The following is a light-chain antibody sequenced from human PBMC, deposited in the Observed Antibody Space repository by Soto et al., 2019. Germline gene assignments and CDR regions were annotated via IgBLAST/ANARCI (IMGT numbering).Light chain of an antibody. CDR1: SSDVGTYNY. Sequence: QSVLTQPRSVSGPPGQSVSISCSGTSSDVGTYNYVSWYQQHPGKAPKLMIYEVSKRPSGVPDRFSGSKSGNTASLTISGLQAEDEADYYCCSYAGGYTHAVFGGGTQLTVL. V-gene: IGLV2-11*01. CDR2: EVS. J-gene: IGLJ2*01. CDR3: CSYAGGYTHAV.